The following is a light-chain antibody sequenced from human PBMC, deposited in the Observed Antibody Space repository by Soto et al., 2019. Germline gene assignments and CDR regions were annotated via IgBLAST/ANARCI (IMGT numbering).Light chain of an antibody. Sequence: QSVLTQPPSASRSPGQSVTISCTGTSSDVGSYNYVSWIRQRPGTAPKLMIYEVTKRPSGVPDRFSGPKSGNTASLTVSGLQAEDEADYFCISYAGSSNFVVFGGGTKVTVL. CDR2: EVT. CDR1: SSDVGSYNY. V-gene: IGLV2-8*02. J-gene: IGLJ2*01. CDR3: ISYAGSSNFVV.